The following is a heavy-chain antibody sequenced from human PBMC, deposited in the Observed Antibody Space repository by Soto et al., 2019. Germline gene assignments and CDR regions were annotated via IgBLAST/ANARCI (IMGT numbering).Heavy chain of an antibody. CDR3: ARLHDSSGYYWSNY. CDR2: IIPIFGTA. Sequence: QVQLVQSGAEVKKPGSSVKVSCKASGGTFSSYAISWVRQAPVQGLEWMGGIIPIFGTANYAQKFQGRVTITADEPTSTAYMELSSLRSEDTAVYYCARLHDSSGYYWSNYWGQGTLVTVSS. CDR1: GGTFSSYA. D-gene: IGHD3-22*01. V-gene: IGHV1-69*01. J-gene: IGHJ4*02.